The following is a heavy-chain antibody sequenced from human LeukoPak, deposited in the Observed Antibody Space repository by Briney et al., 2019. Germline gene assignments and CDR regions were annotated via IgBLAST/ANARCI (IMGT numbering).Heavy chain of an antibody. CDR3: ARDVRPDGSGSYSGSFDY. V-gene: IGHV1-18*01. J-gene: IGHJ4*02. CDR2: ISAYNGNT. D-gene: IGHD3-10*01. Sequence: GASVKVSCKASGYTFTSYGISWVRQAPGQGLEWMGWISAYNGNTNYAQKLQGRVTMTTDTSTSTAYMELRSLRSDDTAVYYCARDVRPDGSGSYSGSFDYWGQGTLVTVSS. CDR1: GYTFTSYG.